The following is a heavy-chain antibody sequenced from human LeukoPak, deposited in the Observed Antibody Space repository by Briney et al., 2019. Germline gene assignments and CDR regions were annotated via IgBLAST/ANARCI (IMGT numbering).Heavy chain of an antibody. D-gene: IGHD6-13*01. CDR1: GFTFSNLW. CDR3: ATSTAAAGTD. V-gene: IGHV3-7*03. Sequence: GPLRLSCAASGFTFSNLWMSWVRQAPGKGLKWVANIKQDGSEKYYVDSVKGRFTISRDNAQNSLYLQMNSLRAEDTAIYYCATSTAAAGTDWGQGTLVTVSS. J-gene: IGHJ4*02. CDR2: IKQDGSEK.